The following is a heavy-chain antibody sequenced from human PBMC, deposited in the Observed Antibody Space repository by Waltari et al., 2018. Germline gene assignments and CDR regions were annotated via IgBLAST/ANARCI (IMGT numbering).Heavy chain of an antibody. CDR2: IYTSGST. CDR1: GGSISSGSYY. CDR3: ARETMVRGVIGY. D-gene: IGHD3-10*01. J-gene: IGHJ4*02. V-gene: IGHV4-61*02. Sequence: QVQLQESGPGLVKPSQTLSLTCTVSGGSISSGSYYWSWIRQPAGKGLEWIGRIYTSGSTNYNPTLKGRVTISEDTSKNQFSLKRSAVTAADTAVYYCARETMVRGVIGYWGQGTLVTVSS.